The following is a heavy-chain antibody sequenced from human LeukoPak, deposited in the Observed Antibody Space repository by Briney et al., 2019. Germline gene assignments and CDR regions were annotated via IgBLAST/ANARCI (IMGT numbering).Heavy chain of an antibody. D-gene: IGHD3-10*01. J-gene: IGHJ4*02. CDR1: GFTFNTYE. Sequence: GGSLRLSCAASGFTFNTYEMNWVRQAPGKGLEWVSYIRSSGNTIYYADSVKGRFTISRDNAKNSLYLQMNRLRAEDTAVYYCTRDSDHVRDYWGQGTLVTVSS. V-gene: IGHV3-48*03. CDR2: IRSSGNTI. CDR3: TRDSDHVRDY.